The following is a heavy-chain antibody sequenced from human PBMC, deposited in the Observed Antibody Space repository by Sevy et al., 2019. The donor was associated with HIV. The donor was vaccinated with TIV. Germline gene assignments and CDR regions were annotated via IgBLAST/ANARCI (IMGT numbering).Heavy chain of an antibody. V-gene: IGHV4-59*01. J-gene: IGHJ4*02. CDR2: IYYSGST. D-gene: IGHD2-21*01. Sequence: SETLSLTCAVSGGSISSYYWSWIRQPPGKGLEWIGYIYYSGSTNYNPALKSRVTTSVETSKNQCSQKPSSVTAADTAVYFCARGDLGDYSFDYWGQGTLVTVSS. CDR3: ARGDLGDYSFDY. CDR1: GGSISSYY.